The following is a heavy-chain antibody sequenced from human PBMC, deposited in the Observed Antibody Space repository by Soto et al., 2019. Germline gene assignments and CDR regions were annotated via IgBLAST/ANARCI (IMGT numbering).Heavy chain of an antibody. D-gene: IGHD2-15*01. J-gene: IGHJ4*02. Sequence: GGSLRLSCAASGFTFSSYDMHWVRQATGKGLEWVSAIGTAGDTYYPGSVKGRFTISRENAKNSLYLQMNSLRAEDTAVYYCATSSGGSLAIDYWGQGTLVTVSS. V-gene: IGHV3-13*01. CDR3: ATSSGGSLAIDY. CDR2: IGTAGDT. CDR1: GFTFSSYD.